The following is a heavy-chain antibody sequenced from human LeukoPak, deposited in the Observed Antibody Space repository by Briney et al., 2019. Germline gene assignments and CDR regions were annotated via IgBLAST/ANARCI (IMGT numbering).Heavy chain of an antibody. V-gene: IGHV1-2*02. D-gene: IGHD3-22*01. J-gene: IGHJ4*02. CDR3: ARELSSGRAFDY. Sequence: AAVMVPCKASGYTFTGDYVHWMRQAPGQGLEWMGWINPNSGGSHSAQKFHGRVTMTRDTSISTAYMEVRRLTSDDTAVYYCARELSSGRAFDYWGQATVV. CDR2: INPNSGGS. CDR1: GYTFTGDY.